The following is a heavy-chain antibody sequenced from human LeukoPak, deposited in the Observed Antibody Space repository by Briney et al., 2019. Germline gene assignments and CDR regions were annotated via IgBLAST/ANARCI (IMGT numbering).Heavy chain of an antibody. CDR2: IHYSGST. J-gene: IGHJ6*03. CDR1: GGSISRPC. D-gene: IGHD6-25*01. CDR3: ARNERRAQKDTYYYYYYYMDV. V-gene: IGHV4-59*11. Sequence: PSESLSLTCTVSGGSISRPCWSWIRQPPGKGLEWIGHIHYSGSTNYNPSFKSGVTLSLNTPKNQPYLKVTSVTAADTAVYYCARNERRAQKDTYYYYYYYMDVWGKGTTVTVSS.